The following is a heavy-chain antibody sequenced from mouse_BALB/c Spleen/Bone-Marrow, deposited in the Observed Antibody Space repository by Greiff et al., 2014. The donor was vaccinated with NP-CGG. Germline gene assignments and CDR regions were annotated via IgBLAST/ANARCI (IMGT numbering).Heavy chain of an antibody. Sequence: QVQLQQSGPELVKPGSSVRISCKASGYTFTSYYIHWVKQRPGQGLEWIGWIYPGNVNTNYNEKLEDKATLTADKSSSTAYMHLSSLTSEDSAVYFCARGDYYRSPMDYWGQGTSVTVSS. CDR1: GYTFTSYY. CDR3: ARGDYYRSPMDY. V-gene: IGHV1S56*01. D-gene: IGHD2-14*01. CDR2: IYPGNVNT. J-gene: IGHJ4*01.